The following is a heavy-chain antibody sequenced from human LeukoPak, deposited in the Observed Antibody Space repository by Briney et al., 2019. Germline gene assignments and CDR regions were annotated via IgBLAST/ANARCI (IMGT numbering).Heavy chain of an antibody. D-gene: IGHD1-26*01. V-gene: IGHV3-23*01. Sequence: PGGSLRLSCAASGFTFSSYAMSWVRQAPGKGLEWVSAISGGGGSTYYADSVKGRFTISRDNSKNTLYLQMNSLRAEDTAVYYCAKVLGAWELLRSALDYWGQGTLVTVSS. CDR1: GFTFSSYA. CDR2: ISGGGGST. CDR3: AKVLGAWELLRSALDY. J-gene: IGHJ4*02.